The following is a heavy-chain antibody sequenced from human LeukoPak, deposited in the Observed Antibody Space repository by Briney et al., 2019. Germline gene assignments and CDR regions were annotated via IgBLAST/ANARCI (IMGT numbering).Heavy chain of an antibody. CDR2: IYYSGST. Sequence: SETLSLTCTVTGGSISSGGYYWSWIRQHPGKGLEWIGYIYYSGSTYYNPSLKSRVTISVDTSKNQFSLKLSSVTAADTAVYYCARAIPSARYSSGWYLSYWGQGTLVTVSS. D-gene: IGHD6-19*01. V-gene: IGHV4-31*03. J-gene: IGHJ4*02. CDR1: GGSISSGGYY. CDR3: ARAIPSARYSSGWYLSY.